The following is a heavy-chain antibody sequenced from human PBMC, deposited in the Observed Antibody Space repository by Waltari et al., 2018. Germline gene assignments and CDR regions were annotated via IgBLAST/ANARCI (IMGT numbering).Heavy chain of an antibody. CDR2: IKSQNDGATT. Sequence: EVKMVESGGGSVKPGDSIGLACVASGFGCTDASLTWVRQAPGKGLEWVGRIKSQNDGATTDFAASVRGRFSISRDDSQNMVFLQMNSLRVEDTALYYCTTLDAPWGGWGHGTLVTVSS. J-gene: IGHJ4*01. D-gene: IGHD7-27*01. CDR1: GFGCTDAS. V-gene: IGHV3-15*01. CDR3: TTLDAPWGG.